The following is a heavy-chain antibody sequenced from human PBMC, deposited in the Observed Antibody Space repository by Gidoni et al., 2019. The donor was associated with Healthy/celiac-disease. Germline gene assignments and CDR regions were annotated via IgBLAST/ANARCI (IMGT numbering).Heavy chain of an antibody. CDR1: GYTLTSHY. J-gene: IGHJ6*02. CDR2: IHPSGGST. D-gene: IGHD3-3*01. V-gene: IGHV1-46*01. CDR3: ARVKGLRFLEWLFKDGMDV. Sequence: QVQLVPSGAEVKKPGASVKVSCKASGYTLTSHYMHCVRQAPGEGRECMGIIHPSGGSTSYAQKCQGRVTMTRDTSTSTVYMELSSLRSEDTAVYYCARVKGLRFLEWLFKDGMDVWGQGTTVTVSS.